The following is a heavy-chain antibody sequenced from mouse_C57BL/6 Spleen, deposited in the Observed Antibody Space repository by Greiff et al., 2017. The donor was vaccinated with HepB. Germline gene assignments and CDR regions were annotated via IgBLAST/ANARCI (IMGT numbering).Heavy chain of an antibody. CDR2: ISDGGSYT. CDR1: GFTFSSYA. CDR3: ARDQNSSGYDYAMDY. V-gene: IGHV5-4*01. D-gene: IGHD3-2*02. Sequence: EVMLVESGGGLVKPGGSLKLSCAASGFTFSSYAMSWVRQTPEKRLEWVATISDGGSYTYYPDNVKGRFTISRDNAKNNLYLQMSHLKSEDTAMYYCARDQNSSGYDYAMDYWGQGTSVTVSS. J-gene: IGHJ4*01.